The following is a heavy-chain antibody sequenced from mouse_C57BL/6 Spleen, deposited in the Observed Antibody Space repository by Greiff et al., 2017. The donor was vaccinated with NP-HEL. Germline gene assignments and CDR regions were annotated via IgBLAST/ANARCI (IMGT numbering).Heavy chain of an antibody. Sequence: EVKVVESGGGLVKPGGSLKLSCAASGFTFSSYTMSWVRQTPEKRLEWVATISGGGGNTYYPDSVKGRFTISRDNAKNTLYLQMSSLRSEDTALYYCARRPRNYYGSSYEYFDVWGTGTTVTVSS. J-gene: IGHJ1*03. CDR3: ARRPRNYYGSSYEYFDV. CDR2: ISGGGGNT. CDR1: GFTFSSYT. D-gene: IGHD1-1*01. V-gene: IGHV5-9*01.